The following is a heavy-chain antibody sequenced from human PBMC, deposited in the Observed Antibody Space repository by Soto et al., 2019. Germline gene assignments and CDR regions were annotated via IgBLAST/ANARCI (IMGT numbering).Heavy chain of an antibody. CDR3: AKPVIVVVVATNGWFDP. CDR1: GFTFSSYA. CDR2: ISGSGGST. J-gene: IGHJ5*02. V-gene: IGHV3-23*01. Sequence: PEGTLRLSCAASGFTFSSYALSWVRQAPGTGLEWVSAISGSGGSTYYADSVKGRFTISRDNSKNTLYLQMNSRRAEDTAVYYCAKPVIVVVVATNGWFDPWGQGALVTVS. D-gene: IGHD2-15*01.